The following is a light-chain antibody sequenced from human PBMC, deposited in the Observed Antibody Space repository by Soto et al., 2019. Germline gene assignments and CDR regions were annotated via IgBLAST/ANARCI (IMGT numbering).Light chain of an antibody. CDR2: EDN. CDR1: SSDVGSYNL. Sequence: QSVLTQPASVSGSPGQSITISCTGTSSDVGSYNLVSWYQHHPGKAPKLIIYEDNKRPSGVSNRFSGSKSGNTASLTISGVEDEDEDDYHCCEFVRSNALLFGGGTKLTVL. CDR3: CEFVRSNALL. V-gene: IGLV2-23*01. J-gene: IGLJ2*01.